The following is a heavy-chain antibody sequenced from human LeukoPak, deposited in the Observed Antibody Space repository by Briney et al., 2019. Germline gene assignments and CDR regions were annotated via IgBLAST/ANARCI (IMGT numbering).Heavy chain of an antibody. CDR3: ASAPYMDV. J-gene: IGHJ6*03. CDR2: IIPILGIA. V-gene: IGHV1-69*02. CDR1: GGTFSSYT. Sequence: SVKVSCKATGGTFSSYTVSWVRQAPGQGLEWMGRIIPILGIANYAQKFQGRVTITADKSTSTAYMELSSLRSEDTAVYYCASAPYMDVWGKGTTVTVSS.